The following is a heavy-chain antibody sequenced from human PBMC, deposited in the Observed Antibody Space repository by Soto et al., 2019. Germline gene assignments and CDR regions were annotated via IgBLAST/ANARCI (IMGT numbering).Heavy chain of an antibody. CDR1: GGYIIGFG. Sequence: PSETLSLRYSVAGGYIIGFGGSWIMQTPGKGLELIGYIYYSGSANYNPSLKSRVTISVDTSKNQFSLKLSSVTAADTAVYYCARAYSYGYGLYFDYWGQGTLVTVSS. V-gene: IGHV4-59*08. D-gene: IGHD5-18*01. J-gene: IGHJ4*02. CDR2: IYYSGSA. CDR3: ARAYSYGYGLYFDY.